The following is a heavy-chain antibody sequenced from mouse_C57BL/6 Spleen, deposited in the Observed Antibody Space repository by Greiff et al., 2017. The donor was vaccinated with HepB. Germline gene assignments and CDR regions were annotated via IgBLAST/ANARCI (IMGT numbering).Heavy chain of an antibody. Sequence: QVQLQQPGAELVRPGSSVKLSCKASGYTFTSYWMDWVKQRPGQGLEWIGNIYPSDSGTHYNQKFKDKATLTVDKSSSTAYMQLSSLTSEDSAVYYCARGKGNFDYWGQGTTLTVSS. CDR2: IYPSDSGT. CDR1: GYTFTSYW. J-gene: IGHJ2*01. CDR3: ARGKGNFDY. D-gene: IGHD2-1*01. V-gene: IGHV1-61*01.